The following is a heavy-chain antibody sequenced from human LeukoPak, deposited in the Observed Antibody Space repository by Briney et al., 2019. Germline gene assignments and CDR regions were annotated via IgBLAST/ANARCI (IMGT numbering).Heavy chain of an antibody. J-gene: IGHJ6*03. CDR1: GYTFTSYG. Sequence: ASVKVSCKASGYTFTSYGISWVRQAPGQWLEWMGWISAYNGNTNYAQKLQGRVTMTTDTSTSTAYMEPRSLRSDDTAVYYCARAPRSGYDFWSGLSDPTGSYYYMYVWGKGTTVTVSS. CDR2: ISAYNGNT. D-gene: IGHD3-3*01. V-gene: IGHV1-18*01. CDR3: ARAPRSGYDFWSGLSDPTGSYYYMYV.